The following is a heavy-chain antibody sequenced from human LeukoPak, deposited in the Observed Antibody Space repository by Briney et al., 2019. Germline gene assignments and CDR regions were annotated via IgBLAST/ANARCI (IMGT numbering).Heavy chain of an antibody. V-gene: IGHV5-51*01. Sequence: GESLKISCKGSGYSFTRFWIGWVRQMAGKGLEWMGIIYPGDSNTRYSPSFQGQVTISADKSISTAYLQWSSLKASDTAMYYCARIYYGSGSYLGLDDHWGQGTLVTVSS. CDR3: ARIYYGSGSYLGLDDH. J-gene: IGHJ4*02. CDR1: GYSFTRFW. D-gene: IGHD3-10*01. CDR2: IYPGDSNT.